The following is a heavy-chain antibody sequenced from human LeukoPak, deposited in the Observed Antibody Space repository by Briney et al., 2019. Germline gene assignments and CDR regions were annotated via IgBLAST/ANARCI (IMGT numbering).Heavy chain of an antibody. CDR2: IYSGGST. CDR3: ARDLLEAVAGTAYYYYMDV. J-gene: IGHJ6*03. Sequence: GGSLRLSCAASGFTVSSNYMSWVRQAPGKGLEWVSVIYSGGSTYYADSVKGRFTISRDNSKSTLYLQMNSLRAEDTAVYYCARDLLEAVAGTAYYYYMDVWGKGTTVTVSS. V-gene: IGHV3-53*01. CDR1: GFTVSSNY. D-gene: IGHD6-19*01.